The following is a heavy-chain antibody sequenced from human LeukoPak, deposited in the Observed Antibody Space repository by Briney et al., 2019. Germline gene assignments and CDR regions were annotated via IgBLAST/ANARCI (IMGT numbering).Heavy chain of an antibody. CDR1: GFTFSSYS. D-gene: IGHD5-24*01. Sequence: PGGSLRLSCAASGFTFSSYSMNWVRQAPGKGLEWISYISSSSIIYYADSVKGRFTISRDNAKNSLYLQMNSLRAEDTAVYYCARRVATTPFDYWGQGTLVTASS. V-gene: IGHV3-48*01. CDR2: ISSSSII. CDR3: ARRVATTPFDY. J-gene: IGHJ4*02.